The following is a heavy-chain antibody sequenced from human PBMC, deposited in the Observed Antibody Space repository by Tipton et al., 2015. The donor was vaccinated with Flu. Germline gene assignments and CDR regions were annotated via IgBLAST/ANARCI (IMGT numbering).Heavy chain of an antibody. D-gene: IGHD2-2*01. Sequence: SLRLSCAASGFIVSSDYMSWVRQAPGKGLEWVSVIYSGDSTSYADSVRGRFTISRDNSKNTLYLQMNDLRAEDTAVYYCAKRYCSSSTCYIPDAFDTWGQGTMVSVSS. CDR2: IYSGDST. CDR3: AKRYCSSSTCYIPDAFDT. V-gene: IGHV3-53*01. CDR1: GFIVSSDY. J-gene: IGHJ3*02.